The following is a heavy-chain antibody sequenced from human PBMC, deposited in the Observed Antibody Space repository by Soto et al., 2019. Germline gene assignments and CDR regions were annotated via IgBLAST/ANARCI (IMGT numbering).Heavy chain of an antibody. Sequence: PSETLSLTCTVSDASISSYYLSWIRQPPGKGLEWIGYIYYSGSTNYNPSLKSRVTLSVDTSKNQFSLNLSSVTAADTAVYYCARLRLHYYYMDVWGKGTTVTVSS. CDR1: DASISSYY. J-gene: IGHJ6*03. V-gene: IGHV4-59*08. D-gene: IGHD5-12*01. CDR2: IYYSGST. CDR3: ARLRLHYYYMDV.